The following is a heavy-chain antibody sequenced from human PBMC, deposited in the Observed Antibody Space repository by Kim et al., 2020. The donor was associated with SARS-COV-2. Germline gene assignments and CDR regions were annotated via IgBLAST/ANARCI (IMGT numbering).Heavy chain of an antibody. CDR2: INPNSGGT. CDR3: ARDRGSSWPHGFDP. CDR1: GYTFTGYY. V-gene: IGHV1-2*02. J-gene: IGHJ5*02. D-gene: IGHD6-13*01. Sequence: ASVKVSCKASGYTFTGYYMHWVRQAPGQGLEWMGWINPNSGGTNYAQKFQGRVTMTRDTSISTAYMELSRLRSDDTAVYYCARDRGSSWPHGFDPWGQGTLVTVSS.